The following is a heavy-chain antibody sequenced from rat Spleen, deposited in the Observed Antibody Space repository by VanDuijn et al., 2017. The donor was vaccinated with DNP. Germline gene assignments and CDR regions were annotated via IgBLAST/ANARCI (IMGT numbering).Heavy chain of an antibody. J-gene: IGHJ4*01. CDR1: GFTFSDYY. D-gene: IGHD1-4*01. CDR2: ITTGGST. CDR3: ARSKLPGYVMDA. V-gene: IGHV5-25*01. Sequence: EVLLVESDGGLVQPGRSLKLSCAVSGFTFSDYYMAWVRQAPAKGLEWVTSITTGGSTYYRDSVRGRFTSSRDYAKSTLYLKMDSLRSEDTATYYCARSKLPGYVMDAWGQGASVTVSS.